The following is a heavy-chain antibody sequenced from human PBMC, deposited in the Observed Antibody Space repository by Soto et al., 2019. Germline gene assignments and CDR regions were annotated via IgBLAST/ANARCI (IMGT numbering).Heavy chain of an antibody. J-gene: IGHJ4*02. Sequence: SETLSLTCAVFGGSISSGGHSWSWLRQPPGRGLEWIGYIYQNGVPYYHPSLESRVTISVDRSKNQFSLKLSSVTAADTAVYYCARRYGYSFDYWGQGTLVTVSS. V-gene: IGHV4-30-2*01. CDR2: IYQNGVP. D-gene: IGHD1-1*01. CDR1: GGSISSGGHS. CDR3: ARRYGYSFDY.